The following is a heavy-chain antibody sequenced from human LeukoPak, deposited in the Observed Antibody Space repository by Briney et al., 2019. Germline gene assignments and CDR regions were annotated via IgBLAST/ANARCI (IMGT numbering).Heavy chain of an antibody. D-gene: IGHD3-10*01. V-gene: IGHV4-61*08. CDR1: GGSISSGDYY. CDR2: IYYSGST. J-gene: IGHJ3*02. Sequence: PSQTLSLTCTVSGGSISSGDYYWSWIRQPPGKGLEWIGYIYYSGSTNYNPSLKSRVTISVDTSKNQFSLKLSSVTAADTAVYYCAREGLWFGELYAFDIWGQGTMVTVSS. CDR3: AREGLWFGELYAFDI.